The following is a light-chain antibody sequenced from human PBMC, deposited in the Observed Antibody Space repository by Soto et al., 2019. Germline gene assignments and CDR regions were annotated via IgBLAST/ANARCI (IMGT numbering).Light chain of an antibody. J-gene: IGKJ2*01. CDR3: QQRGDWPLYT. Sequence: EIVLTQSPATLSLSPGERATLSCRSSQSISYNLAWYQQKPGQAPGLLIYDASNRATGVPARFSGSWSGTDFTLSISSLEPEDFAVYYCQQRGDWPLYTFGQGSRLEIK. CDR2: DAS. V-gene: IGKV3-11*01. CDR1: QSISYN.